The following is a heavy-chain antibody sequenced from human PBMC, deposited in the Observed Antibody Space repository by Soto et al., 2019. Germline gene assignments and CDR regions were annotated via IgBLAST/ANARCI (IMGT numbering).Heavy chain of an antibody. Sequence: GESLKISCAASGFTFNNYAMTWVRQAPGKGLEWVSGMCGSCGSTYYADSVKGRFTISRDNSKNTLYLQMDSLRAEDSAIYYCAKAKSGDYFYYYYMEDWGEGTTVTVSS. CDR3: AKAKSGDYFYYYYMED. CDR1: GFTFNNYA. D-gene: IGHD1-26*01. V-gene: IGHV3-23*01. CDR2: MCGSCGST. J-gene: IGHJ6*03.